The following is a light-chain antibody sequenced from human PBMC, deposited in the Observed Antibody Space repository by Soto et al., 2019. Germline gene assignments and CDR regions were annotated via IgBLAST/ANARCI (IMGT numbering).Light chain of an antibody. J-gene: IGLJ3*02. V-gene: IGLV2-8*01. CDR2: DVN. CDR1: SSDVGAYIF. Sequence: QSALTQPPSASGSPGQSVTISCTGTSSDVGAYIFVSWYQQHPGKAPKLMVYDVNRRPPGVPDRFFGSKSGNTASLTVSGLQAEDEADYYCNSYTDADTFWVFGGGTKLTVL. CDR3: NSYTDADTFWV.